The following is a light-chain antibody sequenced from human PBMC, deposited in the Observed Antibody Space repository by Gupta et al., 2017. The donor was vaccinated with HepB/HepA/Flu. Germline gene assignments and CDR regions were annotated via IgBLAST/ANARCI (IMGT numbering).Light chain of an antibody. CDR2: KNN. V-gene: IGLV1-47*01. Sequence: SVLPQPPPASGAPGPRVTIPCSGSRSNIGTFNVYWYQQGPGTAPKLLIYKNNQRPAGVPDRFSGSKSGTAASLAISGLRVEDEADYYCAAWEDSSWGMFGGGTKLTVL. CDR1: RSNIGTFN. CDR3: AAWEDSSWGM. J-gene: IGLJ3*02.